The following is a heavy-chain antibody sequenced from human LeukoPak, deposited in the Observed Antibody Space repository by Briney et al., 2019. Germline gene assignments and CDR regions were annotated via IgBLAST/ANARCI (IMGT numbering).Heavy chain of an antibody. CDR1: GFTFSASG. Sequence: GGSLRLSCAASGFTFSASGTHWVRQAPVKGLEWGAFIRYDGRNKYYPDSVRGRFTVSRDNSQNTLYLQMNSLRPEDTAVYYCAKVLGEYSIRSKPLDTWGQGTLVTVSS. V-gene: IGHV3-30*02. J-gene: IGHJ5*02. CDR2: IRYDGRNK. D-gene: IGHD6-13*01. CDR3: AKVLGEYSIRSKPLDT.